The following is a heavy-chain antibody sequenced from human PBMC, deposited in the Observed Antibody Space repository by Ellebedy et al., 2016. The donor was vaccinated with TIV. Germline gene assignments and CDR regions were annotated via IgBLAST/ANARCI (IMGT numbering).Heavy chain of an antibody. Sequence: PGGSLRLSCAASGFTFSSYWMSWVRQAPAKGLQWVANIKQDGSEKYYVDSVKGRFTISRDNAKNSLYLQMNSLRAEDMAVYYCARVYDSIDYWGQGTLVTVSS. J-gene: IGHJ4*02. CDR2: IKQDGSEK. CDR1: GFTFSSYW. D-gene: IGHD3-22*01. V-gene: IGHV3-7*01. CDR3: ARVYDSIDY.